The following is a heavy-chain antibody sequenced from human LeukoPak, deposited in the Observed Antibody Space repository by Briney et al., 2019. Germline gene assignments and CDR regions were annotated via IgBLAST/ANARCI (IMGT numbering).Heavy chain of an antibody. Sequence: GGSLRLSCAASGFTFSSYEMNWVRQAPGKGLEWVSYISSSGSTIYYADSVKGRFTISKDNAKNSLYLQMNSLRAEDTAVYYCAREKYYYDTTYYYVKYFDYWGQGTLVTASS. V-gene: IGHV3-48*03. D-gene: IGHD3-22*01. CDR2: ISSSGSTI. CDR1: GFTFSSYE. J-gene: IGHJ4*02. CDR3: AREKYYYDTTYYYVKYFDY.